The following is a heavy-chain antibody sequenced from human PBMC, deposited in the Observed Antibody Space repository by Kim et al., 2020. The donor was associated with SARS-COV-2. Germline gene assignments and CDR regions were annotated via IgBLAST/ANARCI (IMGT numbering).Heavy chain of an antibody. J-gene: IGHJ4*02. CDR2: IDYSGST. Sequence: SETLSLTCTVSGGSISTYYWSWIRQPPGKGLEWIGYIDYSGSTNYNPSLKSRVTISVDTSKNQFSRKLSSVTAADTAVYYCARGVTYYYDTSVYYDGYWGPGTLVTVSS. V-gene: IGHV4-59*01. D-gene: IGHD3-22*01. CDR1: GGSISTYY. CDR3: ARGVTYYYDTSVYYDGY.